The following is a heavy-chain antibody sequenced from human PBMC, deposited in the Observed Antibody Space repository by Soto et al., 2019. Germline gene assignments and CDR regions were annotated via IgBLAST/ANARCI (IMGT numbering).Heavy chain of an antibody. V-gene: IGHV1-24*01. CDR3: ATEWLAVAARGVDFDY. D-gene: IGHD6-19*01. Sequence: ASVKVSCKVSGYTLTELSMHWVRQAPGKGLEWMGGFDPEDGETIYAQKFQGRVTMTEDTSTDTAYMELSSLRSEDTAVYYCATEWLAVAARGVDFDYWGQGTLVTVSS. CDR2: FDPEDGET. J-gene: IGHJ4*02. CDR1: GYTLTELS.